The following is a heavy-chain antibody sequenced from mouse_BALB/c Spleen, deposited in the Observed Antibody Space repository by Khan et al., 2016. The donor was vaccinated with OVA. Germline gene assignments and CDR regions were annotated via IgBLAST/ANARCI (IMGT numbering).Heavy chain of an antibody. CDR2: ILPGSGSR. D-gene: IGHD1-1*01. Sequence: QVQLKQSGAELMKPGASVKISCKATGYTFSSYWLEWVKQRPGHGLEWIGEILPGSGSRNYNEKFKGKATFTADISSKTTYMQLSSLTSEDSAVDYCARVNYGSRDYFDYWGQGTTLTVSS. CDR1: GYTFSSYW. J-gene: IGHJ2*01. CDR3: ARVNYGSRDYFDY. V-gene: IGHV1-9*01.